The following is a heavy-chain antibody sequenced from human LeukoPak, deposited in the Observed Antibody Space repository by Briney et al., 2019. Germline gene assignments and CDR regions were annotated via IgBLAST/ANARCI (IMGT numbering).Heavy chain of an antibody. CDR2: ISSSGSTI. Sequence: PGGSLRLSCAASGFTFSDYYMSWIRQAPGKGLEWVSYISSSGSTIFYADSVKGRFTISRDNAKNSLYLQVNSLRAEDTSVYYCARVLRSISAFDIWGQGTMVTVSS. D-gene: IGHD2-21*01. J-gene: IGHJ3*02. V-gene: IGHV3-11*04. CDR3: ARVLRSISAFDI. CDR1: GFTFSDYY.